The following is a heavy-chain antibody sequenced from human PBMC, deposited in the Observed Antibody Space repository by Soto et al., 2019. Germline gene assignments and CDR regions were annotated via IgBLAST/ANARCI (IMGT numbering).Heavy chain of an antibody. CDR3: ARDKYYGSGSYWIYYYYYMDV. CDR2: IKQDGSEK. V-gene: IGHV3-7*01. J-gene: IGHJ6*03. D-gene: IGHD3-10*01. CDR1: GFTFSSYW. Sequence: EVQLAESGGGLVQPGGSLRLSCAASGFTFSSYWMSWVRQAPGKGLEWVANIKQDGSEKYYVDSVKGRFTISRDNAKNSLYLQMNSLRAEDTAVYYCARDKYYGSGSYWIYYYYYMDVWGKGTTVTVSS.